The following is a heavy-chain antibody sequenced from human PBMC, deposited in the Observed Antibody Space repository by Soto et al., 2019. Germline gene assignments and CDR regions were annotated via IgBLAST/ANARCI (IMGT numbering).Heavy chain of an antibody. CDR2: IYHTGTP. D-gene: IGHD5-12*01. CDR1: AGSFGVDTYW. CDR3: ARSRYSGYSSGQYLDY. Sequence: ASEALCVSCAVSAGSFGVDTYWWSRLRPSPEKGLEWIADIYHTGTPGYNPSLQSRTSISIDKSMKQFSLSLTSVTAAETAVYHCARSRYSGYSSGQYLDYWGQGRMVTVSS. J-gene: IGHJ4*02. V-gene: IGHV4-30-4*01.